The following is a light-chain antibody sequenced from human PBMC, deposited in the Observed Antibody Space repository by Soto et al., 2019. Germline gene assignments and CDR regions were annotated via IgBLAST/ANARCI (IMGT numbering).Light chain of an antibody. V-gene: IGLV1-36*01. CDR3: AAWDDSLNALI. CDR1: SSNIGNNA. J-gene: IGLJ2*01. Sequence: QPVLTQPPSVSEAPRQRVTISCSGSSSNIGNNAVNWYQQFPGQSPKLLIYYDDLLPSGVSDRFSGSKSGTSASLAISGLQSEDEADYYCAAWDDSLNALIFGGGTKLTVL. CDR2: YDD.